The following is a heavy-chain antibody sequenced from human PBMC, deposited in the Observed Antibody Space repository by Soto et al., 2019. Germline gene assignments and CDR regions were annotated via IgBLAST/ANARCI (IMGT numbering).Heavy chain of an antibody. J-gene: IGHJ4*02. CDR2: ISYDGSNK. CDR3: AKDSDYDSSGYYDY. Sequence: GGSLRLSCAASGFTFSSYGMHWVRQAPGKGLEWVAVISYDGSNKYYADSVKGRFTISRDNSKNTLYLQMNILRAEDTAVYYCAKDSDYDSSGYYDYWGQGTLVTVCS. D-gene: IGHD3-22*01. CDR1: GFTFSSYG. V-gene: IGHV3-30*18.